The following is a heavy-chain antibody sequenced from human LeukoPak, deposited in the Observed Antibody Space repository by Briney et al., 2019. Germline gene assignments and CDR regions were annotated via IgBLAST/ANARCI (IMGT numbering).Heavy chain of an antibody. CDR2: IYTSGST. Sequence: SETLSLTCTVSGGSISSYYWSWIRQPAGKGLEWIGRIYTSGSTNYNPSLKSRVTMSVDTSKNQFSLKLSSVAAADTAVYYCARDEYSSSSFDYWGQGTLVTVSS. CDR3: ARDEYSSSSFDY. V-gene: IGHV4-4*07. D-gene: IGHD6-6*01. J-gene: IGHJ4*02. CDR1: GGSISSYY.